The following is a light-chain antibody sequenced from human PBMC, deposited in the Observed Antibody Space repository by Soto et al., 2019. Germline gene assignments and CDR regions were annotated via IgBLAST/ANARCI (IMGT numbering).Light chain of an antibody. CDR3: QQSYGTPLT. V-gene: IGKV1-39*01. Sequence: DIQMTQSPSSLSASVGDRVTITCRASQSISYLNWYQQKPGKAPNLLIYAASSLQSGVPSRFSGRGSGTDFTLTISSLQPEDFATYYCQQSYGTPLTFGGGTKVDIK. J-gene: IGKJ4*01. CDR1: QSISY. CDR2: AAS.